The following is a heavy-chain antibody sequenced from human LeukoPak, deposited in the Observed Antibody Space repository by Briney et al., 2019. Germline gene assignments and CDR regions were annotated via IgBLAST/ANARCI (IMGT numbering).Heavy chain of an antibody. CDR2: WYYDGRT. V-gene: IGHV4-39*07. CDR1: GGSFSSSSYY. CDR3: ARGGDYDVLTGYHYYFDY. D-gene: IGHD3-9*01. J-gene: IGHJ4*02. Sequence: PSETLSLTCSVSGGSFSSSSYYWVWIRQPPGKGLEWIGSWYYDGRTPYNSSLKSRVTVSVDTSKNQFSLNLSSVTAADTAVYFCARGGDYDVLTGYHYYFDYWGQGTLVTVSS.